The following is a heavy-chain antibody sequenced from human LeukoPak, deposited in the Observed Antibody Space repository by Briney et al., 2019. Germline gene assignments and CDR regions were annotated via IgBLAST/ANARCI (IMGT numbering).Heavy chain of an antibody. D-gene: IGHD2-15*01. Sequence: ASVKVSCKASGYTFTSYDINWVRQATGQGLEWMGWMNPNSGNTGYAQKFQGRVTMTRNTSISTAYMELSSLRSEDTAVYYCARVYCSGGSCYSAADYWGQGTLATVSS. CDR2: MNPNSGNT. CDR1: GYTFTSYD. CDR3: ARVYCSGGSCYSAADY. V-gene: IGHV1-8*01. J-gene: IGHJ4*02.